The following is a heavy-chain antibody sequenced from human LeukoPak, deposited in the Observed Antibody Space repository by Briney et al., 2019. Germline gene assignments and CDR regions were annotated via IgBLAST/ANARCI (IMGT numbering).Heavy chain of an antibody. CDR1: GFTFSDSY. CDR3: ASSTAIGY. CDR2: ISSSSTYT. V-gene: IGHV3-11*06. Sequence: GGSLRLSCAASGFTFSDSYMSWIRQAPGKRLEWVSYISSSSTYTEYAGSVKGRFTISRDNAKNSLYLQMNSLRTEDTAVYYCASSTAIGYWGQGTLVTVSS. J-gene: IGHJ4*02.